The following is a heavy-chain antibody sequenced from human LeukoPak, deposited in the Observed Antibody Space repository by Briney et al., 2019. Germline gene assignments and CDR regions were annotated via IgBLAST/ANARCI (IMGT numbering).Heavy chain of an antibody. J-gene: IGHJ3*02. D-gene: IGHD6-25*01. CDR1: GFTFSSYD. Sequence: GGSLRLSCAASGFTFSSYDMNWVRQAPGREVEGISYISYISDSGTTIYYADSVKGRFTISRDDAKNSVYLQMNSLRDEDTAVYYCARVGARLGAFDIWGQGTMVTVSS. V-gene: IGHV3-48*03. CDR3: ARVGARLGAFDI. CDR2: ISDSGTTI.